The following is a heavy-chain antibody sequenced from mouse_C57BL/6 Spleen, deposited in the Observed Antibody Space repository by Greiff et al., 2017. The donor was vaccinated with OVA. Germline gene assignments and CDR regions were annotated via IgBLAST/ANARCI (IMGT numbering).Heavy chain of an antibody. J-gene: IGHJ1*03. CDR1: GFSFNTYA. V-gene: IGHV10-1*01. CDR3: VRQFYYPGYFDV. D-gene: IGHD1-1*01. Sequence: EVQRVESGGGLVQPKGSLKLSCAASGFSFNTYAMNWVRQAPGKGLEWVARIRSKSNNYATYYADSVKDRFTISRDDSESMLYLQMNNLKTEDTAMYYCVRQFYYPGYFDVWGTGTTVTVSS. CDR2: IRSKSNNYAT.